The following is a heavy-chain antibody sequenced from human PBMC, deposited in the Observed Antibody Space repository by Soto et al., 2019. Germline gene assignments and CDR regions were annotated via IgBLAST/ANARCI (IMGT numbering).Heavy chain of an antibody. Sequence: GGSLRLSCTGSGFTFSSSTMTWVRQGPGKGLEWVSSISSSSSYIYFADSLKGRFTISRDNAKNSLYLQMNSLRAEDTAVYYCARDIGGMSAVWGQGTQVTVSS. CDR1: GFTFSSST. D-gene: IGHD3-10*01. V-gene: IGHV3-21*06. CDR3: ARDIGGMSAV. CDR2: ISSSSSYI. J-gene: IGHJ4*02.